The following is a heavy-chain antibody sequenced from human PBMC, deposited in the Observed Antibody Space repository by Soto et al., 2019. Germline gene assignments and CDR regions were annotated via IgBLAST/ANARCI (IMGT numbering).Heavy chain of an antibody. Sequence: GGSLILSCEASGFLFSSYAMNWVRQAPGKGLEWVSSISSHGDTTYYAESVRGRFTISRDNSKNTLFLQMNSLRAEDTAVYYCAKDPRSVPAASHGMDVWGHGTTVTLSS. J-gene: IGHJ6*02. CDR3: AKDPRSVPAASHGMDV. CDR1: GFLFSSYA. D-gene: IGHD2-2*01. CDR2: ISSHGDTT. V-gene: IGHV3-23*01.